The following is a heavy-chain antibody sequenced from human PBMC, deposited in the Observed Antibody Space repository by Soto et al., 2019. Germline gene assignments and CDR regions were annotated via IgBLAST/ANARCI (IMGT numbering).Heavy chain of an antibody. CDR1: GFTFNNYG. CDR3: ARDKTFEGTTGSAFDY. CDR2: IWYDGSHK. V-gene: IGHV3-33*01. Sequence: QVQLVESGGGVVQPGRSLRLSCAASGFTFNNYGMHWVRQAPGKGLEWVAVIWYDGSHKYYADSVKGRFTISRDNSKNTLYLQTSSLIAEDTAVYYCARDKTFEGTTGSAFDYWGQGSLVTASS. J-gene: IGHJ4*02. D-gene: IGHD3-16*01.